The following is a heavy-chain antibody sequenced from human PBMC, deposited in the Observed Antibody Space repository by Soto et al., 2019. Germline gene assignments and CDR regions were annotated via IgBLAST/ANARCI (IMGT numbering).Heavy chain of an antibody. CDR3: ARGEYYGSGSYGESKFDY. CDR1: GGSISSYY. Sequence: SETLSLTCTVSGGSISSYYWSWIRQPPGKGLEWIGYIYYSGSTNYNPSLKSRVTISVDTSKNQFSLKLSSVTAADTAVYYCARGEYYGSGSYGESKFDYWGQGTLVTVSS. CDR2: IYYSGST. V-gene: IGHV4-59*01. D-gene: IGHD3-10*01. J-gene: IGHJ4*02.